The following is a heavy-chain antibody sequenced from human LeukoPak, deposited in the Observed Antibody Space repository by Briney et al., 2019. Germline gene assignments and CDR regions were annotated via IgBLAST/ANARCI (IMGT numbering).Heavy chain of an antibody. J-gene: IGHJ4*02. D-gene: IGHD3-3*01. V-gene: IGHV3-11*04. Sequence: GGSLRLSCAASGFTFSDYYMSWIRQAPGKGLEWVSYISSSGSTIYYADSVKGRFTISRDNAKNSLYLQMNSLRAEDTAVYYCARGGFYDFWSDYYTGPNFDYWGQGTLVTVSS. CDR2: ISSSGSTI. CDR1: GFTFSDYY. CDR3: ARGGFYDFWSDYYTGPNFDY.